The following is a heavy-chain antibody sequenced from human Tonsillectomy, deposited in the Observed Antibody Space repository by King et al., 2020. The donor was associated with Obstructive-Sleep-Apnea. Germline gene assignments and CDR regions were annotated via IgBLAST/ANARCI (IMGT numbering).Heavy chain of an antibody. J-gene: IGHJ4*02. V-gene: IGHV1-69*01. CDR3: ARELLETYYYDSSGYLGAY. CDR1: GGTFSSYA. D-gene: IGHD3-22*01. Sequence: QLVQSGAEVKKPGSSVKVSCKASGGTFSSYAISWVRQAPGQGLEWVGGIIPIFGTANYAQKFQGRVTITADESTSTPYMELSRLRSEVTAVYYCARELLETYYYDSSGYLGAYWGQGTLVTVSS. CDR2: IIPIFGTA.